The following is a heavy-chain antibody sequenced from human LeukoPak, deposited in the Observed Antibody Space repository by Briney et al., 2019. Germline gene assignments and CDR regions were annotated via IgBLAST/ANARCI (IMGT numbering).Heavy chain of an antibody. Sequence: PGGSLRLSCAASGVTFSSYAMSSVRQAPGKGLEWVSAISASGGSTYYADSVKGRFTISRDNAKNSLYLQMNSLRDEDTAVYYCARGYSTSPVDYCGQGTLVTVSS. J-gene: IGHJ4*02. CDR1: GVTFSSYA. CDR2: ISASGGST. CDR3: ARGYSTSPVDY. D-gene: IGHD6-13*01. V-gene: IGHV3-23*01.